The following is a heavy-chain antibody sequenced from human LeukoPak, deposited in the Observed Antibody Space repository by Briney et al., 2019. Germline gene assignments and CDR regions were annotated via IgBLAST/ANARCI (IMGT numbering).Heavy chain of an antibody. V-gene: IGHV1-18*01. D-gene: IGHD6-19*01. CDR2: ISAYNGNT. CDR3: ARGPPESGSGWGLCFDY. J-gene: IGHJ4*02. Sequence: ASVKVSCKASGYTFTSYGISWVRQAPGQGLEWMGWISAYNGNTNYAQKLQGRVTMTTDTSTSTAYMELRSLRSDDTAVYYCARGPPESGSGWGLCFDYWGQGTLVTVSS. CDR1: GYTFTSYG.